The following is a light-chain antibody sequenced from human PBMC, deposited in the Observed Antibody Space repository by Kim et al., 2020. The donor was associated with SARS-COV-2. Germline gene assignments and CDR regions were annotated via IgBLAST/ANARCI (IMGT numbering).Light chain of an antibody. CDR2: EAF. J-gene: IGKJ2*01. CDR1: QSVGSSL. Sequence: EILLTQSPGTLSLSPGERATLSCRASQSVGSSLLAWYQQKPGQAPRLLIYEAFKRVAGIPDRFSGSGSGTDFTLTISRPEPEDFAMYYCQQYGSTPYTFGQGTKLEI. V-gene: IGKV3-20*01. CDR3: QQYGSTPYT.